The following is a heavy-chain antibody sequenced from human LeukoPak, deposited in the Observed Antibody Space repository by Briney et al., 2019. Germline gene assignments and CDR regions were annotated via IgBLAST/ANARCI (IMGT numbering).Heavy chain of an antibody. V-gene: IGHV4-39*07. D-gene: IGHD3-10*01. Sequence: SETLSLTCSVSGGSISRSHYYWDWIRQPPGKGLEWIGEINHSGSTNYNPSLKSRVTISVDTSKNQFSLKLSSVTAADTAVYYCARGPVRGVYDYWGQGTLVTVSS. CDR2: INHSGST. J-gene: IGHJ4*02. CDR3: ARGPVRGVYDY. CDR1: GGSISRSHYY.